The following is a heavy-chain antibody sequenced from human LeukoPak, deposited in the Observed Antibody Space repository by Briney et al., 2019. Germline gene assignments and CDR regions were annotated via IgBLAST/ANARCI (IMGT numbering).Heavy chain of an antibody. CDR1: GGSFSGYY. CDR3: AEYGMDV. V-gene: IGHV4-34*01. J-gene: IGHJ6*02. Sequence: SETLSLTCAVYGGSFSGYYWSWIRQPPVKGLEWIGEINHSGSTNYNPSLKSRVTISVDTSKNQFSLKLSSVTAADTAVYYCAEYGMDVWGQGTTVTVSS. CDR2: INHSGST.